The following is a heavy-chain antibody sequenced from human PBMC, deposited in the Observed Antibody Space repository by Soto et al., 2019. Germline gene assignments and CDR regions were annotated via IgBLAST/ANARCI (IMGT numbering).Heavy chain of an antibody. V-gene: IGHV3-21*01. J-gene: IGHJ4*02. D-gene: IGHD3-22*01. CDR3: ARAPDYDTSGNYAAY. CDR2: ISSTSNYI. CDR1: GVSFSSYR. Sequence: GGSLRLSCAASGVSFSSYRMKWVRQAPGKGLEWVSSISSTSNYIYYADSAKGRFTISRDNAKNSLYLQMNSLRAEDTAVYYCARAPDYDTSGNYAAYWGQGTLVTVSS.